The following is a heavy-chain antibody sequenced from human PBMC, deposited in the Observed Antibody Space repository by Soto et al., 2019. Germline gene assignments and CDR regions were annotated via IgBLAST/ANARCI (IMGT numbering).Heavy chain of an antibody. J-gene: IGHJ4*02. CDR3: VKDGGGVRYNYNIRGDS. Sequence: QVQLVESGGGVVHPGRSLRLSCVASGIDLENYGIHWVRQAPGEGLEWVAVISSDGTTKSYIDSVRGRFTISRDNSRSTVFLKMNSLRREDTAMYNWVKDGGGVRYNYNIRGDSWGQGTQVTVSS. V-gene: IGHV3-30*18. CDR2: ISSDGTTK. D-gene: IGHD5-18*01. CDR1: GIDLENYG.